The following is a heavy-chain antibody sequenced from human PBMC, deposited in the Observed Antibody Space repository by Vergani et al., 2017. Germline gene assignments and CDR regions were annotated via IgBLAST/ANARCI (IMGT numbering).Heavy chain of an antibody. CDR3: VTHSAVVDH. J-gene: IGHJ4*02. D-gene: IGHD4-23*01. CDR1: GYYFATTW. Sequence: EVQLVQSGAEVRKPGESLKISCKTSGYYFATTWIGGVRQTPGKGLEWMGLLWPDDTDTSYSSSFQGQVTISADKSITTAYLQWASLKASDTAIYYCVTHSAVVDHWGQGTLITVSS. V-gene: IGHV5-51*03. CDR2: LWPDDTDT.